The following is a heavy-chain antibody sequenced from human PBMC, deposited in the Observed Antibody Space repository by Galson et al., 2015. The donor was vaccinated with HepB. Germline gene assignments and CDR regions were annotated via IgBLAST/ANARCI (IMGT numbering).Heavy chain of an antibody. CDR3: ARSILRARHFDY. D-gene: IGHD1-26*01. J-gene: IGHJ4*02. Sequence: SLRLSCAASGFTFSSYGMHWVRQAPGRGLEWVAVISYAGSNKYYADSVKGRFTISRDNAENSLYLQMNSLRAEDTAVYYCARSILRARHFDYWGQGTLLTVSS. V-gene: IGHV3-30*03. CDR2: ISYAGSNK. CDR1: GFTFSSYG.